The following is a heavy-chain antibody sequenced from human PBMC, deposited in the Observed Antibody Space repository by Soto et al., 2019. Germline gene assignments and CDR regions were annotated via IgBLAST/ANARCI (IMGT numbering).Heavy chain of an antibody. Sequence: QVQLVESGGGVVQPGRSLRLSCAASGFTFSSYGMHWVRQAPGKGLEWVAVISYDGSNKYYADSVKGRFTISRDNSKNTLYLQMNSQRAEDTAVYYCAKDLTGYYARDWFDPWGQGTLVTVSS. CDR3: AKDLTGYYARDWFDP. D-gene: IGHD3-9*01. CDR2: ISYDGSNK. CDR1: GFTFSSYG. V-gene: IGHV3-30*18. J-gene: IGHJ5*02.